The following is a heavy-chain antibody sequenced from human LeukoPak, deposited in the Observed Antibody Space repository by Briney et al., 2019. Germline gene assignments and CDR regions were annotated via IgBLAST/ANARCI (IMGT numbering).Heavy chain of an antibody. J-gene: IGHJ2*01. CDR3: ARVWEGRGHSAAHWYFDL. D-gene: IGHD1-26*01. Sequence: PSETLSLTCTVSGGSISSSSYYWGWIRQPPGKGLEWIGSIYYSGSTYYNPSLKSRATISVDTSKNQFSLKLSSVTAADTAVYYCARVWEGRGHSAAHWYFDLWGRGTLVTVSS. V-gene: IGHV4-39*07. CDR2: IYYSGST. CDR1: GGSISSSSYY.